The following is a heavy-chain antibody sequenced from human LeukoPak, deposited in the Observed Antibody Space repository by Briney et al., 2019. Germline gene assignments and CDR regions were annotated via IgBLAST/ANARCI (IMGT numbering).Heavy chain of an antibody. D-gene: IGHD1-26*01. J-gene: IGHJ4*02. CDR2: ISAGGDNA. CDR1: GFTFSSYA. Sequence: GGSLRLSCAASGFTFSSYAMNWIRQAPGRGLEWVSGISAGGDNAHYADSVKGRFTISRDNSKNTLFLQMNSLRAEDTAVYYCAQDTRAGGWGQGTLVTVSS. V-gene: IGHV3-23*01. CDR3: AQDTRAGG.